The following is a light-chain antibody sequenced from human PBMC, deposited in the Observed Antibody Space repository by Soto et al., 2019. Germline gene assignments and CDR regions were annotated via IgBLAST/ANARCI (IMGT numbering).Light chain of an antibody. J-gene: IGKJ1*01. CDR1: QSIGSH. CDR2: DAS. CDR3: QQSETWWT. V-gene: IGKV3-11*01. Sequence: EIVLTQSPATLSLSPGERATLSCRASQSIGSHLAWYQHKPGQAPRMLIYDASKRATGIPARFSGSRSVTDFTLTIRSLEPEDFAIYYCQQSETWWTFGQGTKVEVK.